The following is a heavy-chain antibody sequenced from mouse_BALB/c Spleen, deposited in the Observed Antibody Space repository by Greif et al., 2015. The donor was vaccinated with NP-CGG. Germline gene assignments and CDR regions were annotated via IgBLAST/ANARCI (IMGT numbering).Heavy chain of an antibody. V-gene: IGHV1-69*02. Sequence: QVQLKESGAELVRPGASVKLSCKASGYTFTSYWINWVKQRPGQGLEWIGNIYPSDSYTNYNQKFKDKATLTVGKSSSTAYMQLSSPTPEDSAVYYCTRGDYDYDEARYAMDYWGQGTSVTVSS. CDR1: GYTFTSYW. D-gene: IGHD2-4*01. CDR3: TRGDYDYDEARYAMDY. CDR2: IYPSDSYT. J-gene: IGHJ4*01.